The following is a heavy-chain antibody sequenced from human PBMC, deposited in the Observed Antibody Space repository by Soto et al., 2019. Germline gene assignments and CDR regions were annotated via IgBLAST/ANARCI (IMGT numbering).Heavy chain of an antibody. CDR1: GGTFSSSF. Sequence: QVQLVQSGPEVRKSGSSVKVSCKASGGTFSSSFTSWVRQAPGQGLEWIGRIIPMFGTTIYAQRFQGRVAITADTSTNAAYMELHLLTSEDTAVYYCARGVVEATPGSFHSSGMDGWGPGTRVTVAS. V-gene: IGHV1-69*08. D-gene: IGHD6-13*01. J-gene: IGHJ6*02. CDR2: IIPMFGTT. CDR3: ARGVVEATPGSFHSSGMDG.